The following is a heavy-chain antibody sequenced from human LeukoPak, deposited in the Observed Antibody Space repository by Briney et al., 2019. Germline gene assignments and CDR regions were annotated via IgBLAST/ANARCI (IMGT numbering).Heavy chain of an antibody. Sequence: GESLKISCKGSGYIFTSYWIGWVRQMPGKGLGWMGIIYPGDSKSRYSPSFQGQVTISADKSISTAYLQWSSLKASDTGMYYCARHPPYYYSSGTEFDFWGQGTLVTVSS. CDR3: ARHPPYYYSSGTEFDF. J-gene: IGHJ4*02. CDR2: IYPGDSKS. D-gene: IGHD3-10*01. V-gene: IGHV5-51*01. CDR1: GYIFTSYW.